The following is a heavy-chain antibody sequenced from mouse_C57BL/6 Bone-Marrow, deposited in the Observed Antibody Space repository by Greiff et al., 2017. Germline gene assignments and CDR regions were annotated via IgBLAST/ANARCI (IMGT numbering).Heavy chain of an antibody. CDR1: GFTFTDYY. J-gene: IGHJ2*01. CDR2: IRNKANGYTT. D-gene: IGHD1-1*01. CDR3: ASHITTVVATGYFDY. V-gene: IGHV7-3*01. Sequence: EVQRVESGGGLVQPGGSLSLSCAASGFTFTDYYMSWVRQPPGKALEWLGFIRNKANGYTTEYSASVKGRFTISRDNSQSILYLQMNALRAEDSATYYCASHITTVVATGYFDYWGQGTTLTVSS.